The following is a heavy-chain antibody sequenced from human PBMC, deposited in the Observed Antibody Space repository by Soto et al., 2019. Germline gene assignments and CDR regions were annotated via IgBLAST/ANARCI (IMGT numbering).Heavy chain of an antibody. J-gene: IGHJ6*02. CDR1: RFTFSSYA. V-gene: IGHV3-23*01. D-gene: IGHD6-19*01. Sequence: EVQLLESGGGLVQPGGSLRLSCAASRFTFSSYAMSWVRQAPGKGLEWVSAISGSGGSTYYADSVKGRFTISRDNSKNTLYLQMNSLRAEDTAVYYCAKDKIAVAGKGILAYYYGMDVWGQGTTVTVSS. CDR3: AKDKIAVAGKGILAYYYGMDV. CDR2: ISGSGGST.